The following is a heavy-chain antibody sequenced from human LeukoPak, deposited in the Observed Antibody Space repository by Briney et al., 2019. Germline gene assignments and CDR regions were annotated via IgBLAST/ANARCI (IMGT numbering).Heavy chain of an antibody. D-gene: IGHD3-22*01. Sequence: SETLSLTCTVSGDSLSSGGHYWGWIRQTPGKRLEWIGNIYFTGETSFNPSLKSRLAMSVDTSKNQLFLNLDSMTAADTAVYYCARDSGFWLYWGQGALVTVSS. CDR2: IYFTGET. V-gene: IGHV4-39*07. CDR1: GDSLSSGGHY. J-gene: IGHJ4*02. CDR3: ARDSGFWLY.